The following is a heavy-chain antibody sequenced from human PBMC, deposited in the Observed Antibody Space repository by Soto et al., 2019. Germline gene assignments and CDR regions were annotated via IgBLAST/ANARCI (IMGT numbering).Heavy chain of an antibody. CDR2: LHGSGST. CDR1: GFTVSTHY. V-gene: IGHV3-53*02. D-gene: IGHD2-2*02. J-gene: IGHJ6*02. CDR3: ARKLPAAIQGWAYGMDV. Sequence: EVQLVQTGGGLIQPGGSLRLSCVASGFTVSTHYLSWVRQVPGKGLEWVSVLHGSGSTSYADSVKGRFTISRDNARNTFYLQMNLLGVEETAFYYCARKLPAAIQGWAYGMDVWGQGTLVTVSS.